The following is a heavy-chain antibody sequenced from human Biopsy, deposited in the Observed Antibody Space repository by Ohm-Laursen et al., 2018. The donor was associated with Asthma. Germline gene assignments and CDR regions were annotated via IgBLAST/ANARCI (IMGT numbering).Heavy chain of an antibody. D-gene: IGHD2-21*02. V-gene: IGHV3-30*03. CDR3: ARSDCGSGGYCYIPFYF. CDR2: ISCHGAIK. J-gene: IGHJ4*02. CDR1: GFTFNYYS. Sequence: SLRLSCTASGFTFNYYSINWVRQAPGKGLEWVAVISCHGAIKFYADSVKGRFTISRDNSKNTLFLQMNSLRAEDTAVYYCARSDCGSGGYCYIPFYFWGQGTLVTVSS.